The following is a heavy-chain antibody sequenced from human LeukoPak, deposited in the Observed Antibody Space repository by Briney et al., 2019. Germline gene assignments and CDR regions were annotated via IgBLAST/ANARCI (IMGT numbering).Heavy chain of an antibody. Sequence: GGSLRLSCAAPGFTFSSYSMNWVRQAHGKGLGWVSYISSSSSTIYYADSVKGRFTISRDNAKNSLYLQMNSLRAEDTAVYYCARAYDFWSGYSTDYWGQGTLVTVSS. CDR3: ARAYDFWSGYSTDY. J-gene: IGHJ4*02. V-gene: IGHV3-48*01. CDR2: ISSSSSTI. CDR1: GFTFSSYS. D-gene: IGHD3-3*01.